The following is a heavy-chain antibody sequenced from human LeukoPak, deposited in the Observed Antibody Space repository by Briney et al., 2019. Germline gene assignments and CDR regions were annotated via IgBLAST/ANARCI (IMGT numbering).Heavy chain of an antibody. CDR1: GESFSRYY. CDR2: ISHSGST. Sequence: SETLSLTCAVYGESFSRYYWNWIRQPPGKGLGWIGEISHSGSTNYNPSLKSRVTISVDTSKNQFSLKLSSVTAADAAVYYCARPGYCSATICSDAFDIWSQGTMVTVSS. V-gene: IGHV4-34*01. J-gene: IGHJ3*02. D-gene: IGHD2-2*01. CDR3: ARPGYCSATICSDAFDI.